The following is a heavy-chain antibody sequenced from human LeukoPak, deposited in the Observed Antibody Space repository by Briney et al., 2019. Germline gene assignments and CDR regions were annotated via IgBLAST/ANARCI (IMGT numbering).Heavy chain of an antibody. D-gene: IGHD3-10*01. Sequence: ASVKVSCKASGGTFSSYAISWVRQAPGQGLEWMGRIIPILGIANYAQKFQGRVTITADKSTSTAYMELSSLRSEDTAVYYCARAMGMAYWYFDLWGRGTLVTVSS. J-gene: IGHJ2*01. CDR2: IIPILGIA. CDR3: ARAMGMAYWYFDL. CDR1: GGTFSSYA. V-gene: IGHV1-69*04.